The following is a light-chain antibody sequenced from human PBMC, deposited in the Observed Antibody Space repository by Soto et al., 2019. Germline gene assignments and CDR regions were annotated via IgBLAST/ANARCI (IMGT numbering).Light chain of an antibody. Sequence: QSVLTQPASVFGSPGQSITISCTGTSSDVGGYNFVSWYQQLPGKAPKLMIYEVTSRPSGVSNRFSGSKSGNTASLTISGLQPEDEAEYYCSSYTRSTKYVFGTGTKVTVL. V-gene: IGLV2-14*03. CDR1: SSDVGGYNF. CDR3: SSYTRSTKYV. CDR2: EVT. J-gene: IGLJ1*01.